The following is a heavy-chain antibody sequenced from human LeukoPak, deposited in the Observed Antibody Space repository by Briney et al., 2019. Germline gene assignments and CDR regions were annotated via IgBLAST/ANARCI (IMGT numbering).Heavy chain of an antibody. CDR2: ISSSSSTI. D-gene: IGHD2-21*02. CDR1: GFTFSTYI. Sequence: PGGSLRLSCAASGFTFSTYIMNWVRQAPGKGLEWVSYISSSSSTIYYADSVKGRFTISRDNARNSLYLQMNSLRDEDTAVYYCARGGVVVTAPFDFWGQGTLVTVSS. J-gene: IGHJ4*02. V-gene: IGHV3-48*02. CDR3: ARGGVVVTAPFDF.